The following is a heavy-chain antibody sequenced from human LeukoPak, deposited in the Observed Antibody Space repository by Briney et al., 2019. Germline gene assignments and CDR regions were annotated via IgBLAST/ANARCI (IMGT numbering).Heavy chain of an antibody. Sequence: GGSLRLSCAASGFTFSSFGMSWVRQAPGKGLEWVSAISSTGGTAYYADSVKGRFTISRDNSKNTLYLQMNSLRAEDTAVYYCAILTFGELSVDYWGQGTLVTVSS. V-gene: IGHV3-23*01. CDR2: ISSTGGTA. J-gene: IGHJ4*02. CDR3: AILTFGELSVDY. CDR1: GFTFSSFG. D-gene: IGHD3-10*01.